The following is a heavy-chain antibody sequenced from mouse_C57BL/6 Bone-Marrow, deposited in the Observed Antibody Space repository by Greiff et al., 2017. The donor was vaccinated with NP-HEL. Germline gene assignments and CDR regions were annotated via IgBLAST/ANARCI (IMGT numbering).Heavy chain of an antibody. CDR2: IYPRSGNT. V-gene: IGHV1-81*01. Sequence: LVESGAELARPGASVKLSCKASGYTFTSYGISWVKQRTGQGLEWIGEIYPRSGNTYYNEKFKGKATLTADKSSSTAYMELRSLTSEDSAVYFCALDSSGPYWYFDVWGTGTTVTVSS. CDR3: ALDSSGPYWYFDV. J-gene: IGHJ1*03. CDR1: GYTFTSYG. D-gene: IGHD3-2*02.